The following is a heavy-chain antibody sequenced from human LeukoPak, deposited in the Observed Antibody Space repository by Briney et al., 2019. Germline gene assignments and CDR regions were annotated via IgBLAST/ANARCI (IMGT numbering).Heavy chain of an antibody. CDR1: GGSFSGYY. CDR2: INHSGST. J-gene: IGHJ4*02. V-gene: IGHV4-34*01. D-gene: IGHD3-9*01. CDR3: ARLPRLYYDILTGYFDY. Sequence: SETLSLTCAVYGGSFSGYYWSWIRQPPGKGLEWIGEINHSGSTNYNPSLKSRVTISVDTSKNQFSLKLSSVTAADTAVYYCARLPRLYYDILTGYFDYWGQGTLVTVSS.